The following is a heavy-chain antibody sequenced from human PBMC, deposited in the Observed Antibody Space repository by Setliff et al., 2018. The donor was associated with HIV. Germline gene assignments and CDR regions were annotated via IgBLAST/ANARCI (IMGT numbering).Heavy chain of an antibody. D-gene: IGHD6-13*01. V-gene: IGHV4-31*03. Sequence: LSLTCIVSGGSISSGGYYWNWIRQHPGKGLEWIGYIYHSGSPYYNPSLKSRVTLSVDTSKNQFSLKLSSVTAADTAVYYCASSNSWSTLDYWGQGALVTVSS. J-gene: IGHJ4*02. CDR2: IYHSGSP. CDR1: GGSISSGGYY. CDR3: ASSNSWSTLDY.